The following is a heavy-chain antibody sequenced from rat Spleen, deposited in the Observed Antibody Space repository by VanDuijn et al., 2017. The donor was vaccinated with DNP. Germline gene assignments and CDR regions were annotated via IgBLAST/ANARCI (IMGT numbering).Heavy chain of an antibody. CDR2: IWTGGST. D-gene: IGHD2-2*01. Sequence: QVQLKESGPGLVQPSQTLSLTCTVSGFSLTSYNVHWVRQPTGKGLEWMGVIWTGGSTDYNSALKSRLSISRDTSKSQVFLKMNSLQTEDIATYYCARGYLYFDYWGQGVMVTVSS. CDR1: GFSLTSYN. J-gene: IGHJ2*01. V-gene: IGHV2-30*01. CDR3: ARGYLYFDY.